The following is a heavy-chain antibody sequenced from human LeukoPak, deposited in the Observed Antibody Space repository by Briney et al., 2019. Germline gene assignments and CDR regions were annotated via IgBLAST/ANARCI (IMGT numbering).Heavy chain of an antibody. CDR2: IKSESEGGTI. Sequence: ETGGSLRLSCAASGFTFSDAWMSWVRQAPGKGLESVGRIKSESEGGTIDYAAPVKGRFTISRDESTNTLYLQMNSLKTDDTAVYYCTSGGGTMDFWGQGTLVTVS. J-gene: IGHJ4*02. D-gene: IGHD2-15*01. CDR1: GFTFSDAW. CDR3: TSGGGTMDF. V-gene: IGHV3-15*01.